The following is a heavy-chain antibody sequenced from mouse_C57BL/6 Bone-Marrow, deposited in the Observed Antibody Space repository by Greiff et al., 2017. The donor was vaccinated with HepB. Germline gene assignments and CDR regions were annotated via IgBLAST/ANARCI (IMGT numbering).Heavy chain of an antibody. CDR3: ARSWYYGGGWFAY. CDR2: INPNYGTT. Sequence: RRRRAGPERGRPGAAGRRAGKGSGYSVSVYKREGVEQSNGKSLEWIGVINPNYGTTSYNQKFKGKATLTVDQSSSTAYMQLNSLTSEDSAVYYCARSWYYGGGWFAYWGQGTLVTVSA. D-gene: IGHD1-1*01. J-gene: IGHJ3*01. CDR1: GYSVSVYK. V-gene: IGHV1-39*01.